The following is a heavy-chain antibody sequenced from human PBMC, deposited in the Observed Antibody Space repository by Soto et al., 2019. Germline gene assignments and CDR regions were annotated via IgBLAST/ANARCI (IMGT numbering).Heavy chain of an antibody. CDR3: ARGRTGTTSYFDY. V-gene: IGHV1-2*02. J-gene: IGHJ4*02. D-gene: IGHD1-1*01. CDR1: GYTFTGYY. CDR2: INPNSGGT. Sequence: ASVKVSCKASGYTFTGYYLHWVRQAPGQGLEWMGWINPNSGGTNYAQKFQGRVTMTRDTSISTAYMELSRLRSDDTAVYYCARGRTGTTSYFDYWGQGNLVTVSS.